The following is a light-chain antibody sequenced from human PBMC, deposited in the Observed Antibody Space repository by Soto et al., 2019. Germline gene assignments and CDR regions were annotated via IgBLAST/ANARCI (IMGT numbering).Light chain of an antibody. CDR3: QQYNNWPPWT. J-gene: IGKJ1*01. CDR1: QSVSSN. V-gene: IGKV3-15*01. CDR2: AAS. Sequence: EIVMTQSPATLSVSPGERATLSCRASQSVSSNLAWYQQKPGQAPRLLIYAASTRATGIPARFSGSGSGTEFALTISSLQSEDFAVYYCQQYNNWPPWTFXQGTKVDIK.